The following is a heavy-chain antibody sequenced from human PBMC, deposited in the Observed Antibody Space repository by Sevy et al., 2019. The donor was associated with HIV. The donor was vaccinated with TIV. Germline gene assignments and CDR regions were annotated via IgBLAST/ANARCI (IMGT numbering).Heavy chain of an antibody. V-gene: IGHV1-24*01. CDR2: FDPEDGET. Sequence: ASVKVSCKVSGYTLTELSMHWVRQAPGKGLEWMGGFDPEDGETIYAQKFQGRVTMTEDTSTDTAYMELGSLRSEETAVYYCATDIPSTTQFSWYFDLWGRGTLVTVSS. J-gene: IGHJ2*01. CDR3: ATDIPSTTQFSWYFDL. D-gene: IGHD4-17*01. CDR1: GYTLTELS.